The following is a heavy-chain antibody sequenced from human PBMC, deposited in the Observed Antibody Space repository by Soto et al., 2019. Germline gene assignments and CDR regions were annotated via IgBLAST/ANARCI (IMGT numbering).Heavy chain of an antibody. V-gene: IGHV3-21*01. Sequence: PGGSLRLSCAASGFTFSSYSMNWVRQAPGKGLEWVSSISSSSSYIYYADSVKGRFTISRDNAKNSLYLQMNSLRAEDTAVYYCARDDYGDYVINYYYGMDVWGQGTTVTVS. CDR2: ISSSSSYI. J-gene: IGHJ6*02. D-gene: IGHD4-17*01. CDR3: ARDDYGDYVINYYYGMDV. CDR1: GFTFSSYS.